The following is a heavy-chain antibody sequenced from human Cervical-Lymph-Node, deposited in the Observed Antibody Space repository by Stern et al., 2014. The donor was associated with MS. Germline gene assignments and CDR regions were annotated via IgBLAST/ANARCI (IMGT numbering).Heavy chain of an antibody. CDR2: IWYDGSNN. V-gene: IGHV3-33*01. CDR3: ARGDSSSPLEY. Sequence: VQLVQSGGGVVQPGRSLRLSCAASGFTFGSYGMHWVRQTPGKGLEWVAVIWYDGSNNHYADSVKGRFTISRDNSENTLYLQMNSLRAEDTAVYYCARGDSSSPLEYWGQGTLVTVSS. D-gene: IGHD6-6*01. CDR1: GFTFGSYG. J-gene: IGHJ4*02.